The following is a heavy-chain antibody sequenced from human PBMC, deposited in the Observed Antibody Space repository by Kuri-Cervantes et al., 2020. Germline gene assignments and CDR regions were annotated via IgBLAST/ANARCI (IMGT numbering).Heavy chain of an antibody. D-gene: IGHD3-22*01. CDR1: GFTFSSYS. V-gene: IGHV3-21*01. Sequence: GGSLRLSCAASGFTFSSYSMNWVRQAPGKGLEWVSSISSSSSYIYYADSVKGRFTISRDNSKNTLYLQMNSLRAEDTAVYYCAKGAHYYDSSDDAFDIWGQGTMVTVSS. CDR3: AKGAHYYDSSDDAFDI. J-gene: IGHJ3*02. CDR2: ISSSSSYI.